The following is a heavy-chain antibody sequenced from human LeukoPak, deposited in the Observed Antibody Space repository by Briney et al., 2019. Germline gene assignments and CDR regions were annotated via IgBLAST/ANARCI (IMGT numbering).Heavy chain of an antibody. CDR2: IHTSGST. D-gene: IGHD6-19*01. CDR1: VSSISNYH. J-gene: IGHJ4*02. Sequence: SETLSLTCTVSVSSISNYHWRWIRQRAGKGLERTGQIHTSGSTNYNPPLKSRVTMSIDTPENQLSLTIRSVTAADTAVYYCARRDISSGWSFDYWGQGTLVTVSS. CDR3: ARRDISSGWSFDY. V-gene: IGHV4-4*07.